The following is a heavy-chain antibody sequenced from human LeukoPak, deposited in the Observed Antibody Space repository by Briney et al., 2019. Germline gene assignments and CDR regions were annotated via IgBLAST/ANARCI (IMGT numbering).Heavy chain of an antibody. V-gene: IGHV4-61*08. Sequence: SQTLSLTCTVSGGSISSGGYYWSWIRQPPGRGLEWIGYIYYSGSTNYNPSLKSRVTISIDTSKNQFSLKLSSVTAADTAVYYCARYSYCGGDCYDAFDIWGQGTMVTVSS. CDR2: IYYSGST. CDR1: GGSISSGGYY. J-gene: IGHJ3*02. D-gene: IGHD2-21*02. CDR3: ARYSYCGGDCYDAFDI.